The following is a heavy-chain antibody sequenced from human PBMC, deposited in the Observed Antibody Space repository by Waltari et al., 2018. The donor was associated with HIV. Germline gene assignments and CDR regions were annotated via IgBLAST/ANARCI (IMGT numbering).Heavy chain of an antibody. CDR1: GGTFSSYT. CDR3: ARGGCSGSTCYSKSFDL. J-gene: IGHJ3*01. D-gene: IGHD2-15*01. Sequence: QVQLVQSGAEMKMPESSVKVSCKASGGTFSSYTISWVRQAPGQGLEWMGGIIPKFGTGNYAQKFQGRVTITADESTRTVYLELSSLRSEDTAVYHCARGGCSGSTCYSKSFDLWGQGTMVTVS. CDR2: IIPKFGTG. V-gene: IGHV1-69*01.